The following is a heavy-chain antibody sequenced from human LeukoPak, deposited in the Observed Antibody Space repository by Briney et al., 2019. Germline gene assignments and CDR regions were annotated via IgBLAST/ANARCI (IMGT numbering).Heavy chain of an antibody. CDR2: MKSNNGHT. V-gene: IGHV1-8*01. D-gene: IGHD7-27*01. J-gene: IGHJ4*02. CDR1: GNTFTSFD. CDR3: ARGPPNWGMVGY. Sequence: ASVKVSCKASGNTFTSFDFNWVRQATGQGLEWMGWMKSNNGHTGYAQKFQGRVTMTRDTSISTAYMELSSLTFEDTAVYYCARGPPNWGMVGYWGQGTLVTVSS.